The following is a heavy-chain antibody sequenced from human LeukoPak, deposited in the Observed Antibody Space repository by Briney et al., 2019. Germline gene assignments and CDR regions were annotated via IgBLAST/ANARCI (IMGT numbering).Heavy chain of an antibody. CDR1: AFSLNAYN. CDR3: ARDSVTGSSHYFDY. D-gene: IGHD1-26*01. CDR2: ISYTGTYI. V-gene: IGHV3-21*04. Sequence: GGSLRLSCAASAFSLNAYNMNWVRQAPGKGLEWVSPISYTGTYIYYADSVKGRFTISRDNAKNSLYLQMNSLRAEDTAVYYCARDSVTGSSHYFDYWGQGTLVTVSS. J-gene: IGHJ4*02.